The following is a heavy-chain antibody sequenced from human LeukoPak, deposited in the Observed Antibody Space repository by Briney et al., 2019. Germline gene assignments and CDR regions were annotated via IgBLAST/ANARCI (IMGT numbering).Heavy chain of an antibody. D-gene: IGHD6-13*01. CDR2: IKGDGSEK. CDR3: ANAPLTYNTSWLYPDY. J-gene: IGHJ4*02. CDR1: RVTFSSYW. V-gene: IGHV3-7*02. Sequence: GGSLRLSCVTSRVTFSSYWMNWVRQAPGKGLEWVANIKGDGSEKHYVDSVKGRFTISRDNSMNTLYLQMNSLRAEDTAQYYCANAPLTYNTSWLYPDYWGQGTLVTVSS.